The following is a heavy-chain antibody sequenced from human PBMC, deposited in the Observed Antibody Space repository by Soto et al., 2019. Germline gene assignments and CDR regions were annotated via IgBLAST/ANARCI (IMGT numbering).Heavy chain of an antibody. CDR1: GFTFSSYG. V-gene: IGHV3-30*18. CDR2: ISYDGSNK. D-gene: IGHD3-3*01. Sequence: GGSLRLSCAASGFTFSSYGMHWVRQAPGKGLEWVAVISYDGSNKYYADSVKGRFTISRDNSKNTLYLQMNSLRAEDTAVYYCAKYLSYYDFWSGYYPFDYYYGMDVWGQGTTVTVSS. J-gene: IGHJ6*02. CDR3: AKYLSYYDFWSGYYPFDYYYGMDV.